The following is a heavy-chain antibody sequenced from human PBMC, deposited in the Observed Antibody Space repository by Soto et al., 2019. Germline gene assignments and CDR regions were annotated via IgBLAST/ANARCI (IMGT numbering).Heavy chain of an antibody. CDR3: AHSPDRGVGSFDY. V-gene: IGHV2-5*02. CDR2: IYWDDDK. Sequence: QITLKESGPTLVKPTQTLTLTCTFSGFSLSTRGVGVGWIRQPPGKALDWVALIYWDDDKVYSPSLKSRLTISNDTSKKQVVLTLTNMAPLDTATYYYAHSPDRGVGSFDYFGQGTLVTVSS. D-gene: IGHD2-2*03. J-gene: IGHJ4*02. CDR1: GFSLSTRGVG.